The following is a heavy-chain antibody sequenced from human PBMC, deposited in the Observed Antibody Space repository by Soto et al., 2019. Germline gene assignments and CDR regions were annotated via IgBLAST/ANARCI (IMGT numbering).Heavy chain of an antibody. Sequence: PGGSLRLSCAASGFTFSNYAMNWVRQAPGNGLEWVSAISGSGGSTYYADSVKGRFTISRDNSKNTLYLQMNSLRAEDTAVYYCANEQWLLTRGVYYYYGMDVRGQGTTVTVSS. CDR3: ANEQWLLTRGVYYYYGMDV. D-gene: IGHD6-19*01. J-gene: IGHJ6*02. V-gene: IGHV3-23*01. CDR2: ISGSGGST. CDR1: GFTFSNYA.